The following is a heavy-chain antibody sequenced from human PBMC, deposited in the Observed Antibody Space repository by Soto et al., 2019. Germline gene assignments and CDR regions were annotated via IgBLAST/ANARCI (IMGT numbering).Heavy chain of an antibody. Sequence: QVQLVQSGAEVKKPGSSVKVSCKASGGTFSSYTISWVRQAPGQGLEWMGRIIPILGIANYAQKIQGRVTITADKSTSTAYMELSSLRSEDTAVYYCARDANWGLFDYWGQGTLVTVSS. D-gene: IGHD7-27*01. V-gene: IGHV1-69*08. CDR3: ARDANWGLFDY. CDR1: GGTFSSYT. J-gene: IGHJ4*02. CDR2: IIPILGIA.